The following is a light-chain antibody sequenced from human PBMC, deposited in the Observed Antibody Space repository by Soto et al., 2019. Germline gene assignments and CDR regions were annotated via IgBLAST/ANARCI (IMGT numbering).Light chain of an antibody. Sequence: QSALTQPASVSGSPGQSITISCTASSSHIGSSNLVSWYQHHSGKAPKLIIYEGNKRPSGVSNRFSGSKSGKTASLTISGVHAEDEGTYYCCSYAGSSPLYVFGTGTKVTVL. CDR2: EGN. CDR3: CSYAGSSPLYV. V-gene: IGLV2-23*01. CDR1: SSHIGSSNL. J-gene: IGLJ1*01.